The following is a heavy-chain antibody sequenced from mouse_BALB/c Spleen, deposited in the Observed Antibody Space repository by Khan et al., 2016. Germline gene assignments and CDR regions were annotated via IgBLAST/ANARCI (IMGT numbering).Heavy chain of an antibody. J-gene: IGHJ4*01. Sequence: QVQLKESGPGLVAPSQSLSITCTISGFSLTSYGIHWVRQPPGKGLEWLVVIWSDGSTTYNSALKSRLSISKDNSKSQDFLKMNSIQTDEQAMYYWSRTGTSFAMDYWGQGTSVTVSS. CDR1: GFSLTSYG. CDR2: IWSDGST. CDR3: SRTGTSFAMDY. V-gene: IGHV2-6-1*01. D-gene: IGHD4-1*01.